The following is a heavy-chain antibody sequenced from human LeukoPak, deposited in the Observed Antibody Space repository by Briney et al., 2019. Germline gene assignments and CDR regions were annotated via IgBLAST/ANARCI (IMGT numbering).Heavy chain of an antibody. CDR1: GYTLTELS. D-gene: IGHD5-24*01. CDR3: VGKRDGYNYFDY. V-gene: IGHV1-24*01. CDR2: FDPEDGET. Sequence: ASVKVSCKVSGYTLTELSMHWARQAPGKGLEWMGGFDPEDGETIYAQKFQGRVTMTEDTSTDTAYMELSSLRSEDTAVYYCVGKRDGYNYFDYWGQGTLVTVSS. J-gene: IGHJ4*02.